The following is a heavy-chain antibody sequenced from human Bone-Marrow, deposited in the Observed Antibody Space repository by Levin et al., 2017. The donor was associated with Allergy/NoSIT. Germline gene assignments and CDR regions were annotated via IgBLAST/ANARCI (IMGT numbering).Heavy chain of an antibody. D-gene: IGHD6-19*01. V-gene: IGHV3-7*02. CDR1: GFTFTTYW. Sequence: GGSLRLSCAASGFTFTTYWMTWVRQAPGKGLEWVANINQDGSETNYVDSVKGRFTISRDNAKNSLYLQINSLRAEDTSVYYCAKYSGWCLDYWGQGTLVTVSS. J-gene: IGHJ4*02. CDR2: INQDGSET. CDR3: AKYSGWCLDY.